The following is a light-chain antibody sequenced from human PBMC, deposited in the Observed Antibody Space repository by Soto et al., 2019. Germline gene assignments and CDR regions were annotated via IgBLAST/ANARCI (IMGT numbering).Light chain of an antibody. CDR3: QKYSSVPV. J-gene: IGKJ3*01. CDR2: AAS. Sequence: IQMTQSPTSLSASVGDRVTITCRASQDIRNFVAWYQQKPGKAPKLLIYAASTLQSGVPSRFSGSGSGPDFTLNINSLQPEDVATYSCQKYSSVPVFGPGTKVDIK. V-gene: IGKV1-27*01. CDR1: QDIRNF.